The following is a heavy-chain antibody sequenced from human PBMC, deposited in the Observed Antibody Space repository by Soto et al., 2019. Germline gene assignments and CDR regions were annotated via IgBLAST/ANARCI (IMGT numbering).Heavy chain of an antibody. CDR3: ARVVDCTNGVCLSAFDI. D-gene: IGHD2-8*01. CDR2: INHRGST. CDR1: GGSFSGYY. V-gene: IGHV4-34*01. J-gene: IGHJ3*02. Sequence: QVQLQQWGAGLLKPSETLSLTCAVYGGSFSGYYWSWIRQPPGKGLDWSGEINHRGSTNYNPSLKSRVTISVDTSKNQFSLKLSSVTAADTAVYYCARVVDCTNGVCLSAFDIWGQGTLVTVSS.